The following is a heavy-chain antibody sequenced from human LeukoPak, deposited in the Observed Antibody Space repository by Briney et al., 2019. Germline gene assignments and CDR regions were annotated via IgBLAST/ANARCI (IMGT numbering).Heavy chain of an antibody. V-gene: IGHV3-7*01. D-gene: IGHD6-13*01. CDR3: ARDGTAAGLYFDL. CDR2: IGQDGGEK. Sequence: GGSLRLSCAVSGFTFTDYWMNWVRQAPGKGLEWVASIGQDGGEKSYVDSVKGRFTISRDNTKSSLYLQINGLRAEDTAVYYCARDGTAAGLYFDLWGQGTLVTVSS. J-gene: IGHJ4*01. CDR1: GFTFTDYW.